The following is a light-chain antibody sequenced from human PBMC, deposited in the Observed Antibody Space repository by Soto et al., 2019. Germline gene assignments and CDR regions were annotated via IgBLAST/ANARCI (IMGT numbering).Light chain of an antibody. CDR3: LQTIRLPYT. CDR2: EVS. V-gene: IGKV2D-29*01. CDR1: QTLLRSDGKNY. Sequence: DIVMTQTPLSLSVTPGQPASISCKSSQTLLRSDGKNYMYWYLQKPGQPPQLLISEVSNRFSGGQDKVSDSGSWTDFTLKISRVEAEDVGVYYCLQTIRLPYTFGQGTKLEIK. J-gene: IGKJ2*01.